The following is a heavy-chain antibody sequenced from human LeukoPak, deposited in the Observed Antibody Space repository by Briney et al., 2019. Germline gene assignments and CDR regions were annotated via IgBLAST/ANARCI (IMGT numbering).Heavy chain of an antibody. J-gene: IGHJ3*02. Sequence: ASVKVSCKASGGALNSFSITWVRQAPGKGLEWVSSISSSSSYIYYTDSVKGRFTISRDNAKNSLYLQMNSLRAEDTAVYYCARGDDYDDAFDIWGQGTMVTVST. CDR3: ARGDDYDDAFDI. V-gene: IGHV3-21*01. D-gene: IGHD4-17*01. CDR2: ISSSSSYI. CDR1: GGALNSFS.